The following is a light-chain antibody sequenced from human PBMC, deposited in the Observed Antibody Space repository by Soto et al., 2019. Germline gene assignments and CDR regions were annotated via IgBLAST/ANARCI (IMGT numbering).Light chain of an antibody. CDR1: SSRIGSNY. Sequence: LTKPPSADWTPRERVTVSRSVNSSRIGSNYVYWYQQLPGTAPKLLIYRNDQRPSGVPDRFSGSRSGTSASLAISGLRSEDEAIYYCATWVDSLSVYVFGTGTKVTVL. J-gene: IGLJ1*01. V-gene: IGLV1-47*01. CDR2: RND. CDR3: ATWVDSLSVYV.